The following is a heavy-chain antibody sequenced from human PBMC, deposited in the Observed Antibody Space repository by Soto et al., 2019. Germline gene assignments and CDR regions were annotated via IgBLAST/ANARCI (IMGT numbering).Heavy chain of an antibody. V-gene: IGHV4-39*01. CDR3: ARQVQQLVWFDY. CDR2: IYYSGST. Sequence: QLQLQESGPGLVKPSETLSLTCTVSGGSISRSRYYWGWIRQPPGKGLEWIGSIYYSGSTYYNPSLKSRVTISVDTSKNQFSLKLSSVTAADTAVYYCARQVQQLVWFDYWGQGTLVTVSS. J-gene: IGHJ4*02. CDR1: GGSISRSRYY. D-gene: IGHD6-13*01.